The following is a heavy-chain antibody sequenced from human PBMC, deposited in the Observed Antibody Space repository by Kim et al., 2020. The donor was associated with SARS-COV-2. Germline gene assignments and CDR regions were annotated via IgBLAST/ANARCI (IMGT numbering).Heavy chain of an antibody. CDR3: ARGSRPYYDILTGYFSGDPMDY. D-gene: IGHD3-9*01. V-gene: IGHV1-69*13. Sequence: SVKVSCKASGGTFSSYAISWVRQAPGQGLEWMGAIIPIFGTANYAQKFQGRVTITADESTSTAYMELSSLRSEDTAVYYCARGSRPYYDILTGYFSGDPMDYWGQGTLVTVSS. J-gene: IGHJ4*02. CDR2: IIPIFGTA. CDR1: GGTFSSYA.